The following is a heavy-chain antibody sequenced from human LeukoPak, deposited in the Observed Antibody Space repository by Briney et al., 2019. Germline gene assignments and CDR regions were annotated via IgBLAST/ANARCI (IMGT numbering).Heavy chain of an antibody. CDR3: AKDGAGATTNFFDY. J-gene: IGHJ4*02. D-gene: IGHD1-26*01. Sequence: GGSLRFSCAASGFTFSSYGMHWVRQAPGKGLEWVAVISYDGSNKYYADSVKGRFTISRDNSKNTLYLQMNSLRAEDTAVYYCAKDGAGATTNFFDYWGPGTLVTVSS. CDR1: GFTFSSYG. CDR2: ISYDGSNK. V-gene: IGHV3-30*18.